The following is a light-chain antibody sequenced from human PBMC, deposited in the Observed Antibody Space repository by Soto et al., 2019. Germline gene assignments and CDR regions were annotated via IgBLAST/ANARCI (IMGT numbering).Light chain of an antibody. J-gene: IGLJ3*02. Sequence: QSVLTQPPSASGTPGQTVTISCSGSSFNIGSNTVNWYQHLPGTAPKLLIYDNDQRPSGVPDRFSGSKSGTSASLAISGLQSEDEADYYCASWDVSLNGFWVFGGGTKLTVL. CDR3: ASWDVSLNGFWV. V-gene: IGLV1-44*01. CDR1: SFNIGSNT. CDR2: DND.